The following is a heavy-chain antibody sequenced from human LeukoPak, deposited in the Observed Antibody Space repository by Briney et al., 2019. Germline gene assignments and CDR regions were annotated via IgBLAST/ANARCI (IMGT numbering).Heavy chain of an antibody. Sequence: ASVKVSCKASGYTFTSYYMHWVRQAPGQGLEWMGIINPSGGSTSYAQKFQGRVTMTRDTSTSTVYMELSSLRSEDTAVYYCARLMYCSSTSCYRFLRRLNWFDPWGQGTLVTVSS. CDR2: INPSGGST. CDR1: GYTFTSYY. J-gene: IGHJ5*02. V-gene: IGHV1-46*01. CDR3: ARLMYCSSTSCYRFLRRLNWFDP. D-gene: IGHD2-2*02.